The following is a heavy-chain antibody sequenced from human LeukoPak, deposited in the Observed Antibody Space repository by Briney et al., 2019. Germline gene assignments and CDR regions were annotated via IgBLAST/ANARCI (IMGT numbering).Heavy chain of an antibody. V-gene: IGHV4-39*07. CDR3: AGISTQSKRFDP. Sequence: PSETLSLTCTVSGGSISSYYWGWIRQPPGKGLEWVGSIYHSGSTYYNPSLKSRVTISVDTSKNQFSLKLSSMTAADTAIYYCAGISTQSKRFDPWGRGTLVTVSS. CDR1: GGSISSYY. J-gene: IGHJ5*02. CDR2: IYHSGST.